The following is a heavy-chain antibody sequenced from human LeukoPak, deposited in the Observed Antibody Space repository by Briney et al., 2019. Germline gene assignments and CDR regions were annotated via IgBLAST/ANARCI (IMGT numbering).Heavy chain of an antibody. Sequence: SETLSLTCTVSGGSISDYYWTWIRQPPGKGLEWIGHIYYSGNTIYNPSLKSRVTISVDTSKNQFSLKLTSVTTADTAVYYCAGEDYFDGSGSASWRFDIWGQGTMVTVSS. J-gene: IGHJ3*02. CDR3: AGEDYFDGSGSASWRFDI. D-gene: IGHD3-22*01. CDR1: GGSISDYY. V-gene: IGHV4-59*01. CDR2: IYYSGNT.